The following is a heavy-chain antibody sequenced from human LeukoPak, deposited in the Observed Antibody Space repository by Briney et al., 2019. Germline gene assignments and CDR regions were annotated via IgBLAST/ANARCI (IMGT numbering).Heavy chain of an antibody. D-gene: IGHD4-23*01. CDR3: ARVMYGNFGCDY. CDR1: GFTLSDYS. V-gene: IGHV3-21*01. Sequence: KPGGSLRLSCAASGFTLSDYSMNWVRQAPGKGLEWVSSISSSSNYIYYADSVKGRFTISRDNAKNSLHLQMSSLRAEDTTVYYCARVMYGNFGCDYWGQGTLVTVSS. J-gene: IGHJ4*02. CDR2: ISSSSNYI.